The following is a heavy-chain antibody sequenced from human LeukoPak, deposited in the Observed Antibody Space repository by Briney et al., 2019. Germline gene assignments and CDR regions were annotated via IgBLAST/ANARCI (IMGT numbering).Heavy chain of an antibody. D-gene: IGHD3-22*01. J-gene: IGHJ4*02. V-gene: IGHV1-46*01. Sequence: GASVKVSCKASGYTFTSYYMHWVRQAPGQGLEWMGIINPSGGSTSYAQKFQGRVTMTRDMSTSTVYMELSSLRSEDTAVYYCARVGPYYDSSGYYLDKIFDYWGQGTLVTVSS. CDR3: ARVGPYYDSSGYYLDKIFDY. CDR1: GYTFTSYY. CDR2: INPSGGST.